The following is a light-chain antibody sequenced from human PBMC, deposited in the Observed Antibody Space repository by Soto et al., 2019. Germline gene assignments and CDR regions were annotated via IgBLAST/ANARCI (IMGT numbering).Light chain of an antibody. CDR2: DVS. Sequence: QSALTQPRLVSGSPGQSVTISCTGTSSDVGGYNYVSWHQQRPGKAPKVMIYDVSKRPSGVPDRFSGSKSGNTASLTISELQAEDEADYYCCSYADCPSVFGTGTKVTVL. V-gene: IGLV2-11*01. CDR3: CSYADCPSV. CDR1: SSDVGGYNY. J-gene: IGLJ1*01.